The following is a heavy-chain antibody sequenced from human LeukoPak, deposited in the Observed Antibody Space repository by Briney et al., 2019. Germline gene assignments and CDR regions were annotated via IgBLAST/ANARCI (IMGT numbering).Heavy chain of an antibody. Sequence: SETLSLTCTVSGGSISSYYWSWIRQPPGKGLEWIGYIYYSGSTSYNPSLKSRVTISVDTSKNQFSLKLSSVTAADTAVYYCARTTEGGYSYGYFYYYYMDVWGKGTTVTISS. CDR2: IYYSGST. D-gene: IGHD5-18*01. V-gene: IGHV4-59*01. CDR3: ARTTEGGYSYGYFYYYYMDV. CDR1: GGSISSYY. J-gene: IGHJ6*03.